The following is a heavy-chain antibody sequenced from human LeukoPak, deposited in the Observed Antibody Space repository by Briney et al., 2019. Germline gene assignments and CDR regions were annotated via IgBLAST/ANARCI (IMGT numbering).Heavy chain of an antibody. J-gene: IGHJ3*02. D-gene: IGHD1-14*01. V-gene: IGHV3-21*01. CDR2: ISSSSSYI. CDR3: ARAFPVRIRDAFDI. CDR1: GFTFSSYS. Sequence: GGSLRLSCAASGFTFSSYSMNWVRQAPGKGLEWVSSISSSSSYIYYADSVKGRFTISRDNAKNSLYLQMNSLRAEDTAMYYCARAFPVRIRDAFDIWGQGTMVTVSS.